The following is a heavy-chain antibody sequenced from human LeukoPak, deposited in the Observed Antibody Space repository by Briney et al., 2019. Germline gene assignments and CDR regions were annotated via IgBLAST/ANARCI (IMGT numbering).Heavy chain of an antibody. D-gene: IGHD2/OR15-2a*01. V-gene: IGHV3-53*01. Sequence: GGSLRLSCAASGLTVSSSNMSWVRQAPGKGLEWVSIIYNDGSTYYADSMKSRFTISRDNSKNTLYLQVNSLRAEDTAMYYCARNILFAFDIWGQGTMVTVSS. CDR3: ARNILFAFDI. CDR1: GLTVSSSN. CDR2: IYNDGST. J-gene: IGHJ3*02.